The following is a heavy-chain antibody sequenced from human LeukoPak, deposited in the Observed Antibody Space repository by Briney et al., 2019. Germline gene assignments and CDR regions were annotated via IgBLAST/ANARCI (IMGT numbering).Heavy chain of an antibody. V-gene: IGHV3-48*04. Sequence: PGGSLRLSCATSGFTFSTSGMNWVRQAPGKGLEWVSYIRGNNGNICYAASVKGRFTISRDNAKNSLYLQMNSLRAEDTAVYYCASNSNRAGGYWGQGTLVTVSS. D-gene: IGHD2-21*01. J-gene: IGHJ4*02. CDR3: ASNSNRAGGY. CDR1: GFTFSTSG. CDR2: IRGNNGNI.